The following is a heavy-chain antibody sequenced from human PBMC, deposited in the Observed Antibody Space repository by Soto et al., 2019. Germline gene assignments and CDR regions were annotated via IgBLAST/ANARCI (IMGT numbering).Heavy chain of an antibody. CDR3: AREVIARAFDI. CDR2: IYSDGST. CDR1: GFTVSSNY. J-gene: IGHJ3*02. D-gene: IGHD3-3*02. V-gene: IGHV3-66*01. Sequence: EVQLVESGGGLVQPGGSLRLSCAASGFTVSSNYMSWVRQAPGKGLEWVSVIYSDGSTFFADSVKGRFTISRDNSKNTMYLQMKSLRAEDTAVYYGAREVIARAFDIWGQGTMVTVSS.